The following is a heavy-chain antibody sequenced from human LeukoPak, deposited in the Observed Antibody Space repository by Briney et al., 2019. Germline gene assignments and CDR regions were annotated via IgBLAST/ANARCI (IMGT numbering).Heavy chain of an antibody. CDR2: IYSGGST. J-gene: IGHJ4*02. Sequence: GGSLRLSCAASGFTFSSSAMSWVRQAPGKGLEWVSVIYSGGSTYHADSVKGRFTISRDNSKNTLYLQMSSLRAEDTAVYYCVRGNVFYDYWGQGTLVTVSS. D-gene: IGHD2-21*01. CDR3: VRGNVFYDY. CDR1: GFTFSSSA. V-gene: IGHV3-53*01.